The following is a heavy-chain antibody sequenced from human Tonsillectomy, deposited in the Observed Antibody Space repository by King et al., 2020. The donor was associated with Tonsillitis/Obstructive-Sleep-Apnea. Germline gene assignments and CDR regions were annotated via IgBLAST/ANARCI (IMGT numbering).Heavy chain of an antibody. CDR3: AGGGGRYYDFWSGYSGRDYNWFDP. V-gene: IGHV4-34*01. J-gene: IGHJ5*02. D-gene: IGHD3-3*01. CDR1: VGSFSGYY. Sequence: VQLQQWGAGLLKPSETLSLTCAVYVGSFSGYYWSWIRQPPGKGLEWIGEINHSGSTNYNPSLKSRAPISVDTSKNQFSLKLTSLTAAATAVYYCAGGGGRYYDFWSGYSGRDYNWFDPWGQGTLVTVSS. CDR2: INHSGST.